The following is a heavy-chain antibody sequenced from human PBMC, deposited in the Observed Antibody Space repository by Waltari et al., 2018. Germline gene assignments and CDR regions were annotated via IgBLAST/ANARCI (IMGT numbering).Heavy chain of an antibody. CDR2: IYTSGIT. D-gene: IGHD3-16*01. J-gene: IGHJ4*02. CDR1: GASISSGSYY. CDR3: ARGSVLGDYFDY. Sequence: QVQLQESGPGLVKPSQTLSLPCSVSGASISSGSYYWTWIRQPAGKPLEWSGHIYTSGITKYNPSLKSRVTISVDTSKNQFSLKLSSVTAADTAVYYCARGSVLGDYFDYWGQGTLVTVSS. V-gene: IGHV4-61*09.